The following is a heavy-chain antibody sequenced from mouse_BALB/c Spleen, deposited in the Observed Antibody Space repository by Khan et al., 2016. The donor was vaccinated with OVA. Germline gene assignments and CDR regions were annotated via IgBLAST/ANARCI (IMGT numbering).Heavy chain of an antibody. CDR2: ISSGGHYT. D-gene: IGHD1-1*02. CDR1: GFTFSTYG. V-gene: IGHV5-6*01. CDR3: ARVAYYCNSGWFAY. J-gene: IGHJ3*01. Sequence: EVELVESGGDLVKPGGSLKLSCAASGFTFSTYGMSWVRQTPDMRLEWVATISSGGHYTYYPDSLKGRFTISRDNAKNTLYLQMSSLKSEDTAIYDCARVAYYCNSGWFAYWGQGTLVTVSA.